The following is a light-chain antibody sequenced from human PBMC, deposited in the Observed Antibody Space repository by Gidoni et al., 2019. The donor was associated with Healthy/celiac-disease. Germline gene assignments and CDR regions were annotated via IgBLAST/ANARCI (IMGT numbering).Light chain of an antibody. J-gene: IGKJ1*01. CDR3: MQALQTPWT. CDR2: LGS. Sequence: DIVMTQSPFSLPVTPGEPASISCSSMQSLLHSNGYNYLDWYLQKPGQSPQLLIYLGSNRASGVPDRFSGSGSGTDFTLKISRVEAEDVGVYYCMQALQTPWTFGQGTKVEIK. CDR1: QSLLHSNGYNY. V-gene: IGKV2-28*01.